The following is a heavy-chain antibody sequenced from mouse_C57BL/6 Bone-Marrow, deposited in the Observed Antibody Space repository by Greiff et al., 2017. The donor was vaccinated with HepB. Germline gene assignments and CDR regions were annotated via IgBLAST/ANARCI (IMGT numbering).Heavy chain of an antibody. J-gene: IGHJ4*01. CDR3: ARDMDYYAMDY. D-gene: IGHD1-1*02. CDR1: GFTFSSYA. CDR2: ISDGGSYT. Sequence: EVQRVESGGGLVKPGGSLKLSCAASGFTFSSYAMSWVRQTPEKRLEWVATISDGGSYTYYPDNVKGRFTISRDNAKNNLYLQMSHLKSEDTAMYYCARDMDYYAMDYWGQVTSVTVSS. V-gene: IGHV5-4*01.